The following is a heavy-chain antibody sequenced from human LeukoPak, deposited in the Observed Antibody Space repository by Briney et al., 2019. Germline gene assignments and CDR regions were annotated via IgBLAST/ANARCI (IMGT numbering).Heavy chain of an antibody. CDR1: GFTVSSKY. CDR2: IYSGGST. J-gene: IGHJ6*02. CDR3: ARGAVTTNYYYGMDV. V-gene: IGHV3-53*01. Sequence: GGSLRLSCAASGFTVSSKYMSWVRQAPGKGLEWVSVIYSGGSTYYADSVKGRFTISRDNSKNTLYLQMNSLRAEDTAVYYCARGAVTTNYYYGMDVWGQGTTVTVSS. D-gene: IGHD4-17*01.